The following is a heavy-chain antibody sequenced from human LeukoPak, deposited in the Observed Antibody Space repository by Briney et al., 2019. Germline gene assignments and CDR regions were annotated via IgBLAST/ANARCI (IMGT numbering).Heavy chain of an antibody. V-gene: IGHV3-23*01. CDR2: ISDSGGST. Sequence: PGGSLRLSCAASGFTLSSYAMSWVRQAPGKGLEWVSAISDSGGSTYYADSVKGRFTISRDNSKNTLYLQMNSLRAEDTAVYYCAKNVVDRYYYDSSGYSEAHDAFDIWGQGTMVTVSS. CDR3: AKNVVDRYYYDSSGYSEAHDAFDI. D-gene: IGHD3-22*01. CDR1: GFTLSSYA. J-gene: IGHJ3*02.